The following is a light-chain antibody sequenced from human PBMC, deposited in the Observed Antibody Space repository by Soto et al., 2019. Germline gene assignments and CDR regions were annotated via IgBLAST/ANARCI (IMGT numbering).Light chain of an antibody. V-gene: IGLV2-23*01. CDR3: CSNVGRRTLDVV. J-gene: IGLJ2*01. CDR2: EDN. CDR1: SSDVGTYNL. Sequence: QSALTQPASVSGSPGQSITISCTGTSSDVGTYNLVSWYQQHPGKVPKVIIFEDNKRPSGVSSRFSASRSGNTASLTISGLQAEDEADYYCCSNVGRRTLDVVFGGGTKLTVL.